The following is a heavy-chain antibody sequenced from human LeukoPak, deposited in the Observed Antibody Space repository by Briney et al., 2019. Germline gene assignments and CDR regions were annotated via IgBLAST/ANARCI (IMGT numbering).Heavy chain of an antibody. J-gene: IGHJ6*02. D-gene: IGHD2-15*01. CDR1: GFTFSSYA. CDR3: AKWGLVAATSSSYYYYGMDV. CDR2: ISGSGGST. Sequence: PEGSLRLSCAASGFTFSSYAMSWVRQAPGKGLEWVSAISGSGGSTYYADSVKGRFTISRDNSKNTLYLQMNSLRAEDTAVYYCAKWGLVAATSSSYYYYGMDVWGQGTTVTVSS. V-gene: IGHV3-23*01.